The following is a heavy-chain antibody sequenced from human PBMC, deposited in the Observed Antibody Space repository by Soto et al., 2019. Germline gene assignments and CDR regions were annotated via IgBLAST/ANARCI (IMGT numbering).Heavy chain of an antibody. D-gene: IGHD7-27*01. Sequence: QVQLVQSGAEVKKPGSSVKVSCKASGGTFSNYAISWVRQAPGQGLEWMGGLIPIFGTPDYAQKFQGRVTITADGSTSTAYMELSRLRSEDTAVYYCASQLTGDSYYYGMDVWGQGTTVTVSS. J-gene: IGHJ6*02. CDR2: LIPIFGTP. V-gene: IGHV1-69*12. CDR3: ASQLTGDSYYYGMDV. CDR1: GGTFSNYA.